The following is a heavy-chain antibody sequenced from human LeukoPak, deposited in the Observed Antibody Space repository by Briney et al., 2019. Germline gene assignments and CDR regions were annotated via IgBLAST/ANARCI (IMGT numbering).Heavy chain of an antibody. J-gene: IGHJ4*02. CDR2: ISSSSSTI. CDR1: GFTFSSYS. D-gene: IGHD5-24*01. Sequence: GGSLRLSCAASGFTFSSYSMNWVRQAPGKGLEWVSYISSSSSTIYYADSVKGRFTISRDNAKNSLYLQMNSLRAEDTAVYYCARDPSRDGYNPDYWGQGTLVTVSS. V-gene: IGHV3-48*04. CDR3: ARDPSRDGYNPDY.